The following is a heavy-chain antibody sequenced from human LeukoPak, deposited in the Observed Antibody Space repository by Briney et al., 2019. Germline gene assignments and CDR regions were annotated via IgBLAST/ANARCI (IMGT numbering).Heavy chain of an antibody. J-gene: IGHJ4*02. CDR2: IRRRAYGGAA. CDR1: GFAFDDFA. Sequence: GGPLRLSRTTSGFAFDDFAMSWVRQPARKGVEWVGFIRRRAYGGAAEYAASVKGRFIISRDDSKGIAYLQMNSLKTEDTAVYYCSRNGLVDFDYWGQGSRVLVSP. CDR3: SRNGLVDFDY. V-gene: IGHV3-49*04.